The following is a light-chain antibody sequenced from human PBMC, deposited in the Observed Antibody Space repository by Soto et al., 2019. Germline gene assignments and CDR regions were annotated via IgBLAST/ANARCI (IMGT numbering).Light chain of an antibody. CDR1: SSNIGAGYD. CDR2: GNS. V-gene: IGLV1-40*01. CDR3: QSYDSSLSGSYV. Sequence: QLVLTQPHSVSGAPGQRVTISCTGSSSNIGAGYDVHWYQQLPGTAPKLLIYGNSNRPSGVPDRFSGSKSGTSASLAITGLQAEDEADYYCQSYDSSLSGSYVFGTGTKLTVL. J-gene: IGLJ1*01.